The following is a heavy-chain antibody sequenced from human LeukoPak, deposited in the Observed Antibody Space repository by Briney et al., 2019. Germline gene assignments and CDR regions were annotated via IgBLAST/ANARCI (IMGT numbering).Heavy chain of an antibody. V-gene: IGHV3-30-3*01. CDR3: AREREVRLRRIFDY. J-gene: IGHJ4*02. D-gene: IGHD3-10*01. CDR2: ISYDGSNK. CDR1: GFTFSSYA. Sequence: GGSLRLSCAASGFTFSSYALHWVGQAPGKGLEWVAVISYDGSNKYFADSVKGRFTISRDNSKNTLYLQMNSLRAEDTAIYYCAREREVRLRRIFDYWGQGTLVTVSS.